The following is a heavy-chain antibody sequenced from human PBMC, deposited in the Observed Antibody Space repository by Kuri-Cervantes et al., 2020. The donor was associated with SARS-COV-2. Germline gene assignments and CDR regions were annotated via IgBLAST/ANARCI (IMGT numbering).Heavy chain of an antibody. CDR3: ARERWGAMVVLGDL. D-gene: IGHD3-22*01. V-gene: IGHV3-7*01. CDR1: GFTFSSYW. J-gene: IGHJ4*02. CDR2: IKQDGSEK. Sequence: ETLSLTCAASGFTFSSYWMSWVRQAPGKGLEWVANIKQDGSEKYYVDSVKGRFTISRDNAKNSLYLQMNNLRAEDTAVYYCARERWGAMVVLGDLWGQGTLVTVSS.